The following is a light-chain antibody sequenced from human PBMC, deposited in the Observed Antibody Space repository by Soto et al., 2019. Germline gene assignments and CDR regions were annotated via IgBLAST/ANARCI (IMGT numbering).Light chain of an antibody. Sequence: QSVLTQPASVSGSPGQSITISCTGTNSDIGGYNYVSWYQHHPGKAPKLMIYEVSNRPSGVSNRFSGSKSGNTASLTISGLQAQDEADYYCSSYIEIPSLDYVFGPGTEVTVL. J-gene: IGLJ1*01. CDR3: SSYIEIPSLDYV. CDR1: NSDIGGYNY. CDR2: EVS. V-gene: IGLV2-14*01.